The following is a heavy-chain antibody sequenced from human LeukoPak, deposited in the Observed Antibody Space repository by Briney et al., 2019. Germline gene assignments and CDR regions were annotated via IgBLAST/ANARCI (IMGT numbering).Heavy chain of an antibody. J-gene: IGHJ5*02. V-gene: IGHV4-39*07. CDR1: GGSISSSYYY. D-gene: IGHD3-22*01. Sequence: SETLSLTCSVSGGSISSSYYYWGWIRQPPGKGLEWIGSIYYSGNTYYNPSLKSRVTISVDTSKNQFSLKLSSVTAADTAVYYCARDVGDTIRITMIVVVTGFDPWGQGTLVTVSS. CDR3: ARDVGDTIRITMIVVVTGFDP. CDR2: IYYSGNT.